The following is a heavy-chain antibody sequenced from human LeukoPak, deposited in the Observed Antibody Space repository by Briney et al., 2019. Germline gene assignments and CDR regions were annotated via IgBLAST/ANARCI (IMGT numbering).Heavy chain of an antibody. V-gene: IGHV4-59*01. Sequence: PSETLSLTCTVSGGSISSYYWSWIRQPPGKGLEWIGYIYYSGSTNYNPSLKSRVTISVDTSKNQFSLKLSSVTAADTAVYYCARDSPMYYYDSSASNAFDIWGQGTMVTVSS. CDR3: ARDSPMYYYDSSASNAFDI. D-gene: IGHD3-22*01. CDR2: IYYSGST. CDR1: GGSISSYY. J-gene: IGHJ3*02.